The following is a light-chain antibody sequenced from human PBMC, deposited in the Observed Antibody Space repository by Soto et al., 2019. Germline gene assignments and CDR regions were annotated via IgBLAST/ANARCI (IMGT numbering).Light chain of an antibody. CDR1: QSVSAN. V-gene: IGKV3-15*01. Sequence: EIVMTQSPATLSVSPGERATLSCRASQSVSANLAWYQHKPGQAPRLLIYGASTRAPGLPARFSGSGTGTDFTLTISSLQSEDFAVYYCQQYSKWPTFGRGTKVDIK. CDR2: GAS. CDR3: QQYSKWPT. J-gene: IGKJ1*01.